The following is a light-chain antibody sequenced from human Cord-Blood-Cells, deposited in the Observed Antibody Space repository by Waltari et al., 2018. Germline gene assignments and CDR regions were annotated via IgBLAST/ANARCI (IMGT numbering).Light chain of an antibody. CDR2: EDN. V-gene: IGLV6-57*01. J-gene: IGLJ3*02. CDR3: QSYDSSNQV. CDR1: SGSIASHN. Sequence: NFMLTQPHSVSESPGKTVTISCTRSSGSIASHNVQWYQQRPGSSPTTVIYEDNQRPSGVPDRFSGSIDSSSNSAYLTISGLKTEDEADYYCQSYDSSNQVFGGGTKLTVL.